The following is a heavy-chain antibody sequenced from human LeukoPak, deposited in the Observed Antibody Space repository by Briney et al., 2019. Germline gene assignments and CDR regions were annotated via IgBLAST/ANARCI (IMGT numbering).Heavy chain of an antibody. D-gene: IGHD6-13*01. Sequence: PGRSLRLSCAASGFTFSSDGMHWVRQAPGKGLEWVAVISYDGSNKYYADSVKGRFTISRDNSKNTLYLQMNSLRAEDTAVYYCAKDGELVPHSYWGQGTLVTVSS. J-gene: IGHJ4*02. V-gene: IGHV3-30*18. CDR3: AKDGELVPHSY. CDR1: GFTFSSDG. CDR2: ISYDGSNK.